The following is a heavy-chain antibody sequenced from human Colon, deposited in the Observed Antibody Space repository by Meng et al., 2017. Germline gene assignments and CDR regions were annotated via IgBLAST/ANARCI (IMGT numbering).Heavy chain of an antibody. CDR1: GGSVSSGSYY. D-gene: IGHD4-17*01. J-gene: IGHJ4*02. V-gene: IGHV4-61*01. Sequence: SETLSLTCTVSGGSVSSGSYYWSWIRQPPGKGLEWIGYIYYSGSTNYNPSLKSRVTISVDTSKNQFSLKLSSVTAADTAVYYCASSNGDDYGEIFDYWGQGTLVTVSS. CDR2: IYYSGST. CDR3: ASSNGDDYGEIFDY.